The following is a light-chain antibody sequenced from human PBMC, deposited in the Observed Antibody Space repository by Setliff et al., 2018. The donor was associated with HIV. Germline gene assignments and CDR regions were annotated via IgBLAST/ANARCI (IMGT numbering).Light chain of an antibody. V-gene: IGLV2-23*02. J-gene: IGLJ1*01. CDR1: SSDIGGHNL. CDR3: CSYSRSTVPYV. CDR2: NVY. Sequence: QSVLTQVASVSGSLGQLITISCTGSSSDIGGHNLVSWFRVDPGKAPKLIIYNVYLLASGVSPHFSASKSGNTASLTIFGLQSEDEGDYYCCSYSRSTVPYVFGSGTKVTVL.